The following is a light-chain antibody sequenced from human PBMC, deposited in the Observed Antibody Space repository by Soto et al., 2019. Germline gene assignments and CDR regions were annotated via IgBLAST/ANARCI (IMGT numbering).Light chain of an antibody. J-gene: IGKJ5*01. CDR1: QSVSSSY. Sequence: EIVLTQSPDTLSLSPGESATLSCRASQSVSSSYLAWYQQKPGRAPRLLIYGASNRATGIPDRFSGSGSGTDFTLTISRLEPEDLAVFYCQQYDDSSTFGQGTRREIE. CDR2: GAS. CDR3: QQYDDSST. V-gene: IGKV3-20*01.